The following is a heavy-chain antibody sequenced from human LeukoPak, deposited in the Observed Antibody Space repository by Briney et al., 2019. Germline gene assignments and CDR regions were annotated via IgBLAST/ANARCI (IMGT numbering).Heavy chain of an antibody. D-gene: IGHD3-3*01. CDR2: MNPNSGNT. J-gene: IGHJ3*02. Sequence: ASVKVSCKASGYTFTSYDINWVRQATGQGLEWMGWMNPNSGNTGYAQKFQGRVTMTRNTSISTAYMELSSLRSEDTAVYYCARGLGSWYDFWSGYIWPHAFDIWGQGTMVTVSS. CDR3: ARGLGSWYDFWSGYIWPHAFDI. CDR1: GYTFTSYD. V-gene: IGHV1-8*01.